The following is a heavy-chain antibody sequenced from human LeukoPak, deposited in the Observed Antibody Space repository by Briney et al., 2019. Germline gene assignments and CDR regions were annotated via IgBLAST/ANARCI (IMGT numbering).Heavy chain of an antibody. V-gene: IGHV1-69*13. CDR2: IIPIFGTA. J-gene: IGHJ6*02. Sequence: LVKVSCKASGGTFSSYAISWVRQAPGQGLGWMGGIIPIFGTANYAQKFQGRVTITADESTSTAYMELSSLRSEDTAVYYCARSSEYYYGMDVWGQGTTVTVSS. D-gene: IGHD6-6*01. CDR1: GGTFSSYA. CDR3: ARSSEYYYGMDV.